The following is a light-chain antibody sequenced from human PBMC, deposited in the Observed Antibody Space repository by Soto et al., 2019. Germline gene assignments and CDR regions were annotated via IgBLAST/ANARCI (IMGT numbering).Light chain of an antibody. CDR1: SSNIGAGYD. CDR3: QSYDSGLSGGV. V-gene: IGLV1-40*01. Sequence: QSVLTQPPSVSGTLGQRVTISCTGSSSNIGAGYDVQWYQQLPGTAPKLLIHSNTNRPSGVPDRFSASKSGTSASLAITGLQAEDEADYSCQSYDSGLSGGVFGGGTKLTVL. J-gene: IGLJ3*02. CDR2: SNT.